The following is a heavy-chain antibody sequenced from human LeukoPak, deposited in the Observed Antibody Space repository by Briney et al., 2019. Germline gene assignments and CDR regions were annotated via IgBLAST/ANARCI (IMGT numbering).Heavy chain of an antibody. CDR2: VTSDGGST. CDR3: VRDTFCRSTTGCSLGDRSAP. Sequence: GGSLRLSCAASGFKFDDYDMSWVRQVPGKGLEWVAGVTSDGGSTGYVDSVKGRFAISRDNTKNSLFLQMDSLSTEATALYYCVRDTFCRSTTGCSLGDRSAPWGQGTLVTVSS. J-gene: IGHJ5*02. V-gene: IGHV3-20*04. CDR1: GFKFDDYD. D-gene: IGHD2-2*01.